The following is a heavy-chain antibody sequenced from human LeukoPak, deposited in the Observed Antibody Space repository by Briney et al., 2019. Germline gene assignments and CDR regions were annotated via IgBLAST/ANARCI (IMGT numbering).Heavy chain of an antibody. CDR3: ARNYGDYPDAFDI. D-gene: IGHD4-17*01. CDR2: INSDGSAT. Sequence: GGSLRLSCAASGFTFSSYWMQWVRQAPGKGLVWVSRINSDGSATSHADSVKGRFTISRDNAKNTLYLQMNSLRAEDTAVYYCARNYGDYPDAFDIWGQGTMVTVSS. V-gene: IGHV3-74*01. CDR1: GFTFSSYW. J-gene: IGHJ3*02.